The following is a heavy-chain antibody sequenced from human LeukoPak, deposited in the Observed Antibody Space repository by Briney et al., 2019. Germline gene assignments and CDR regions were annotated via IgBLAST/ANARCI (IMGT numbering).Heavy chain of an antibody. Sequence: GGSLGLSCAASGFTFSSYAMSWVRQAPGKGLEWVSAISGSGGSTYYADSVKGRFTISRDNSKNTLYLQMNSLRAEDTAVYYCASPFDSSSWYVTDYWGQGTLVTVSS. J-gene: IGHJ4*02. D-gene: IGHD6-13*01. CDR2: ISGSGGST. CDR3: ASPFDSSSWYVTDY. V-gene: IGHV3-23*01. CDR1: GFTFSSYA.